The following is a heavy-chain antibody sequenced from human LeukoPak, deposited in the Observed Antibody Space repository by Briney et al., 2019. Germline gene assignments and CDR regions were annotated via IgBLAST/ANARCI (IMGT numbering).Heavy chain of an antibody. J-gene: IGHJ6*01. V-gene: IGHV1-3*01. CDR3: ARASIVATRYYFYGMDV. D-gene: IGHD5-12*01. Sequence: ASVKVSCKASGFPLSTYAIHWVRQAPGQSLEWVGWINAGNGKTEYAQKLHDRVTITRDTSASTADMELSSLRSEDTAVYYCARASIVATRYYFYGMDVWGKGTTVIVCS. CDR2: INAGNGKT. CDR1: GFPLSTYA.